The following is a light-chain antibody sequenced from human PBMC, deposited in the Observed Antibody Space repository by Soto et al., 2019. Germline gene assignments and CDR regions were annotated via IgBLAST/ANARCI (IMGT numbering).Light chain of an antibody. CDR2: GAF. Sequence: EIVMTQSTATLSVSPGETATLSCRASQSVTYNLAWYQQKPGQGPRLLIYGAFTRATGIPARFSGSGSGTEFTLTFSSLQSEDFAVYYWQQYKNWPPLTFGGGTKVEIK. J-gene: IGKJ4*01. V-gene: IGKV3-15*01. CDR1: QSVTYN. CDR3: QQYKNWPPLT.